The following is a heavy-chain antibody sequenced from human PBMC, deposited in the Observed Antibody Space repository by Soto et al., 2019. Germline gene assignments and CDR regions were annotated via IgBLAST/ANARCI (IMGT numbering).Heavy chain of an antibody. CDR1: GFTFSSYW. D-gene: IGHD6-13*01. V-gene: IGHV3-7*04. CDR3: AGERAAESGDYFDY. CDR2: IKQDGSEK. J-gene: IGHJ4*02. Sequence: EVQLVESGGGLVQPGGSLRLSCAASGFTFSSYWMSWVRQAPGKGLEWVANIKQDGSEKYYVDSVKGRFTISRDNAKNSLYLQMNSLRAEDTAVYYCAGERAAESGDYFDYWGQGTLVTVSS.